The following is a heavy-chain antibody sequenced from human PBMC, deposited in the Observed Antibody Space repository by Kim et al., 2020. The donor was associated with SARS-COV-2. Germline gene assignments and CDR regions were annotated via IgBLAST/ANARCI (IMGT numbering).Heavy chain of an antibody. D-gene: IGHD3-22*01. J-gene: IGHJ3*02. CDR1: GGSISYYY. Sequence: SETLSLTCTVSGGSISYYYWSWIRQPPGKGLEWIGYIYYIGTTNYNPSLKSRVTISRDTSKNQFSLKLSSVTAADTAVYYCARDRDFYDRSGTRGDFFDIWGQGTMVTVSS. CDR2: IYYIGTT. V-gene: IGHV4-59*01. CDR3: ARDRDFYDRSGTRGDFFDI.